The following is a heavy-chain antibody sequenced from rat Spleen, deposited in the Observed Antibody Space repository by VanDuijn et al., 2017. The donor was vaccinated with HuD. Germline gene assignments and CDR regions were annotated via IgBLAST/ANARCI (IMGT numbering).Heavy chain of an antibody. Sequence: EVQLVESGGGLVQPGRSLKLSCAASGFTFSHYAMAWVRQTPKKGLEWVATILYDDNNIYYRDSWKGRFTISRDNARSTLYLQMDSLGSEDTATYYCARHPQLGTYWYFDFWGQGVMVTVSS. CDR1: GFTFSHYA. V-gene: IGHV5-17*01. D-gene: IGHD3-4*01. J-gene: IGHJ2*01. CDR3: ARHPQLGTYWYFDF. CDR2: ILYDDNNI.